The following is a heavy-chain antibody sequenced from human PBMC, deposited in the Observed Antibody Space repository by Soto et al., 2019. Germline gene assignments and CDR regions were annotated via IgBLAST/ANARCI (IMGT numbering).Heavy chain of an antibody. CDR1: GGTFSSYA. V-gene: IGHV1-69*13. D-gene: IGHD3-10*01. Sequence: SVKVSCKASGGTFSSYAISWVRQAPGQGLEWMGGIIPIFGTANYAQKFQGRVTITADESTSTAYMELSSLRSEDTAVYYCARWLDYGSGSYRLDYWGQGTLVTV. CDR2: IIPIFGTA. CDR3: ARWLDYGSGSYRLDY. J-gene: IGHJ4*02.